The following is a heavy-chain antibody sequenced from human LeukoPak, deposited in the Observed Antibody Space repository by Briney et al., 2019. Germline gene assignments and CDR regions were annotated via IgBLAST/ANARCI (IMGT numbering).Heavy chain of an antibody. CDR1: GGSFSGYY. CDR2: INHSGST. D-gene: IGHD2-2*01. Sequence: SETLSLTCAVYGGSFSGYYWSWIRQPPGKGLEWIVEINHSGSTNYNPSLKSRVTISVDTSKNQFSLKLSSVTAADTAVYYCAREDCSSTSCLVDYWGQGTLVTVSS. J-gene: IGHJ4*02. CDR3: AREDCSSTSCLVDY. V-gene: IGHV4-34*01.